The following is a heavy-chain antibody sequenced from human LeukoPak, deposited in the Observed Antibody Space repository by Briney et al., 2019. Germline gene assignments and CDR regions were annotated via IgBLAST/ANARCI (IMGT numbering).Heavy chain of an antibody. CDR3: ARGEIEGVFDY. CDR2: IYTSGST. CDR1: GNSISSGDYY. V-gene: IGHV4-61*02. Sequence: SETLSLTCTVSGNSISSGDYYWSWIRQPAGKGLEWIGRIYTSGSTTYNPSLKSRVTISVDTSKNQFSLKLSSVTAADTAVYYCARGEIEGVFDYWGQGTLVTVSS. D-gene: IGHD2/OR15-2a*01. J-gene: IGHJ4*02.